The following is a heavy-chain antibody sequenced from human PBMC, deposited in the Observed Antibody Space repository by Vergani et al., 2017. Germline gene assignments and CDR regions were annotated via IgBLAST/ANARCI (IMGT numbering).Heavy chain of an antibody. CDR3: ARGGGYDYYYYMDV. CDR2: ISSSSGYI. CDR1: GFTFSSYS. Sequence: EMQLVESGGGLVKPGGSLRLSSAASGFTFSSYSMNWVRQAPGKGLEWVSSISSSSGYIYYADSVKGRFTISRDNAKNSLYLQMNSLRAEDTAVYYCARGGGYDYYYYMDVWGKGTTVTVSS. V-gene: IGHV3-21*01. J-gene: IGHJ6*03. D-gene: IGHD5-12*01.